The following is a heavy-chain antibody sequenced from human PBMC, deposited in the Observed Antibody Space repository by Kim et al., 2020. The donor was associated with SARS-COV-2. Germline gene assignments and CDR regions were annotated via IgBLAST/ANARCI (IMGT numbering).Heavy chain of an antibody. Sequence: SVKVSCKASGGTFSSYAISWVRQAPGQGLEWMGGIIPIFGTANYAQKFQGRVTITADESTSTAYMELSSLRSEDTAVYYCASPPYYDFWSGYYTRDYYYGMDVWGQGTTVTVSS. D-gene: IGHD3-3*01. CDR3: ASPPYYDFWSGYYTRDYYYGMDV. CDR2: IIPIFGTA. CDR1: GGTFSSYA. J-gene: IGHJ6*02. V-gene: IGHV1-69*13.